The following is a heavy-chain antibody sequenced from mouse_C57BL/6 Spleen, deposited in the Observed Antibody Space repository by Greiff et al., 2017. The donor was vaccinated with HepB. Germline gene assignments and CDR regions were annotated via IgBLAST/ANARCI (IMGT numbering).Heavy chain of an antibody. V-gene: IGHV5-9*04. Sequence: DVQLQESGGGLVKPGGSLKLSCAASGFTFSSYTMSWVRQTPEKRLECVATISGGGGNTYYPDSVKGRFTISRDNAKNTLYLQMSSLRSEDTALYYCASITGTLFAYWGQGTLVTVSA. CDR3: ASITGTLFAY. D-gene: IGHD4-1*01. CDR1: GFTFSSYT. CDR2: ISGGGGNT. J-gene: IGHJ3*01.